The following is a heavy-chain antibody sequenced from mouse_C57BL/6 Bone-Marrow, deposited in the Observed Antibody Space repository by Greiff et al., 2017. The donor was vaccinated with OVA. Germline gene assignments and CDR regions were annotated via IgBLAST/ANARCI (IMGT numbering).Heavy chain of an antibody. V-gene: IGHV1-52*01. CDR2: IDPSDSET. CDR1: GYTFTSYW. CDR3: ARRSRRDYFDY. Sequence: VQLQQPGAELVRPGSSVKLSCKASGYTFTSYWMHWVKQRPIQGLDWIGNIDPSDSETHYNQKFKDKATLTVDKSSSTAYMQLSSLTSEDSAVYYCARRSRRDYFDYWGQGTTLTVSS. J-gene: IGHJ2*01. D-gene: IGHD1-1*01.